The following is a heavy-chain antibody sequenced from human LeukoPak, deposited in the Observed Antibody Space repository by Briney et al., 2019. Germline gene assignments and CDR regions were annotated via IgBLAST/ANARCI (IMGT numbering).Heavy chain of an antibody. J-gene: IGHJ4*02. CDR3: AGTGLTTRYFDY. V-gene: IGHV4-59*06. D-gene: IGHD4-11*01. Sequence: PSETLSLTCTVSGGSISSYYWSWIRQPPGKGLEWIGYIYYSGSTYYNPSLKSRVTISVDTSKNQFSLKLSSVTAADTAVYYCAGTGLTTRYFDYWGQGTLVTVSS. CDR2: IYYSGST. CDR1: GGSISSYY.